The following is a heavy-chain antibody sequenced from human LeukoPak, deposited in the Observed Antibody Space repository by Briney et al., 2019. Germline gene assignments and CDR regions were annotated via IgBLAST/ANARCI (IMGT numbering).Heavy chain of an antibody. CDR2: ISYSGST. Sequence: SETLSLTCIVSGGAISSYYWSWIRQPPGKGLEWIGYISYSGSTNYNPSLKSRVSISVDTSKNQFSLKLRSVTAADTAVYYCARESDILYYFDYWGQGTLVTVFS. D-gene: IGHD2-15*01. J-gene: IGHJ4*02. V-gene: IGHV4-59*01. CDR1: GGAISSYY. CDR3: ARESDILYYFDY.